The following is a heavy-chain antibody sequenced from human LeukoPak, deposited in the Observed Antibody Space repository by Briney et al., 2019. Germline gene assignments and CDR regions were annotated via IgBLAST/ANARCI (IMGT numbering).Heavy chain of an antibody. D-gene: IGHD1-14*01. CDR2: LYYSGST. CDR3: ARGGRVSPLDY. CDR1: GGSISSYY. J-gene: IGHJ4*02. Sequence: SETLSLTCTVSGGSISSYYWSWIRQPPGKGLEWIGYLYYSGSTNYNPSLKSRVTISVDTSKNQFSLKLSSVTAADTAVYYCARGGRVSPLDYWGQGTLVTVSS. V-gene: IGHV4-59*01.